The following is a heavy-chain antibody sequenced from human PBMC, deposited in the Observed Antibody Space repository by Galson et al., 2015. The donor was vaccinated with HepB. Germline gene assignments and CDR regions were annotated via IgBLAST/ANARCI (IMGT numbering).Heavy chain of an antibody. D-gene: IGHD6-19*01. J-gene: IGHJ4*02. CDR1: GYSFPTYW. CDR3: AKAVTGTWGFDY. CDR2: IYPGDSDT. Sequence: QSGAEVKKPGESLKISCNGSGYSFPTYWIGWVRQMPGKGLEWVGIIYPGDSDTRYSPSFQGQVTISTDKSLSTAYLQWSSLKASDSAMYYRAKAVTGTWGFDYWGQGTLVTVSS. V-gene: IGHV5-51*03.